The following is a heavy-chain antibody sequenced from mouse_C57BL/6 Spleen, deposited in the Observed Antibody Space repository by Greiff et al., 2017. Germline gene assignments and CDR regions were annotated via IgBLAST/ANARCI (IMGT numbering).Heavy chain of an antibody. V-gene: IGHV1-4*01. CDR1: GYTFTSYT. D-gene: IGHD1-1*01. CDR3: ARIVEESWFAY. Sequence: VQLVESGAELARPGASVKMSCKASGYTFTSYTMHWVKQRPGQGLEWIGYINPSSGYTKYNQKFKDKATLTADKSSSTAYMQLSSLTSEDSAVYYCARIVEESWFAYWGQGTLVTVSA. CDR2: INPSSGYT. J-gene: IGHJ3*01.